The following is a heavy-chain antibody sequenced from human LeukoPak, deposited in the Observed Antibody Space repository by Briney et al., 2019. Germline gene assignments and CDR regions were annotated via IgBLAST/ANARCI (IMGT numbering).Heavy chain of an antibody. D-gene: IGHD2-2*02. J-gene: IGHJ4*02. Sequence: PGRSLRLSCAASGFTFSSYAMHWVRQAPGKGLEWVAVISYDGSNKYYADSVKGRFTISRDNSKNTLYLQMNSLRAEDTAVYYCTRTGCSSTSCYKYYFDYWGQRTLVTVSS. V-gene: IGHV3-30*04. CDR1: GFTFSSYA. CDR2: ISYDGSNK. CDR3: TRTGCSSTSCYKYYFDY.